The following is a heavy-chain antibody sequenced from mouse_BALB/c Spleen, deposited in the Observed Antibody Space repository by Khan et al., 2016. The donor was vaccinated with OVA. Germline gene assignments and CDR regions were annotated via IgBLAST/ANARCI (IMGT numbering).Heavy chain of an antibody. CDR2: VNPSTGYT. V-gene: IGHV1-7*01. D-gene: IGHD1-1*01. Sequence: VKLLESGAELAKPGASVKMSCKASGYTFTNYWMHWVKQRPGQGLEWIGYVNPSTGYTEYNQKFKDKATLTADKSSSTAYMQLSSLTSEDSAVYYCVNHGSSSAWFTYWGQVTLVTVSA. CDR3: VNHGSSSAWFTY. J-gene: IGHJ3*01. CDR1: GYTFTNYW.